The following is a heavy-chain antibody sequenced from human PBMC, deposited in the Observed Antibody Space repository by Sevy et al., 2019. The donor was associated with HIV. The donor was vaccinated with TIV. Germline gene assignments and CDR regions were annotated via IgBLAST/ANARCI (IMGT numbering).Heavy chain of an antibody. J-gene: IGHJ4*02. CDR1: GDSFSSDTYS. D-gene: IGHD3-9*01. Sequence: SETLSLTCTVSGDSFSSDTYSWNWIRQPAGKGLEWIGRIHASGSTIYNPSLKSRVTMSVDKSKSQFSLRLSSVTAADTAVYFCARERGSNILTLGLDFWGQGSLVTVSS. CDR2: IHASGST. V-gene: IGHV4-61*02. CDR3: ARERGSNILTLGLDF.